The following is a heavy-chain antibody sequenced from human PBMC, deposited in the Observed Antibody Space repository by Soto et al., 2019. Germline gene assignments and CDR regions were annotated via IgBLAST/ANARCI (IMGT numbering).Heavy chain of an antibody. J-gene: IGHJ4*02. CDR1: GYIFSTYC. CDR3: ARAETWVTGSMGGY. CDR2: ISVYNGNR. V-gene: IGHV1-18*04. D-gene: IGHD1-26*01. Sequence: QVQLVQSGAEVKEPGASVKVSCRASGYIFSTYCISWVRQAPGQGLEWMGWISVYNGNRNYAQKLQGRVTMTTDTSTRTAYMELTSLRSDESDVSYCARAETWVTGSMGGYWGQGNLCTV.